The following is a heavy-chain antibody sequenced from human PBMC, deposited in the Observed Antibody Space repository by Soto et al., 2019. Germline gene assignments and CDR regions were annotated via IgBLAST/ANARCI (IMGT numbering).Heavy chain of an antibody. J-gene: IGHJ4*02. Sequence: GGSLRLSCAASGCTFSSYAMSWVRQAPGKGLEWVSAISGSGGSTYYADSGKGRFTISRDNSTNTMYLQTNGLRAEDTAVYYCAKDTGYCSSTSCYAVAFDYWGQGTLVTVSS. CDR3: AKDTGYCSSTSCYAVAFDY. CDR2: ISGSGGST. V-gene: IGHV3-23*01. CDR1: GCTFSSYA. D-gene: IGHD2-2*01.